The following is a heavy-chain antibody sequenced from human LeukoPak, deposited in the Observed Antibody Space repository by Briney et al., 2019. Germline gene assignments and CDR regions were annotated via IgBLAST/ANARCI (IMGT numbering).Heavy chain of an antibody. CDR2: IYTSGST. CDR1: GVSISGYY. Sequence: PSETLSLTCTVSGVSISGYYWSWIRQPAGKGLEYIGRIYTSGSTNYNPSLKSRVTISVDTSKNQFSLQLSSVTAADTAVYYCARVREDVYTVFDYWGQGILVTVSS. D-gene: IGHD5-24*01. V-gene: IGHV4-4*07. CDR3: ARVREDVYTVFDY. J-gene: IGHJ4*02.